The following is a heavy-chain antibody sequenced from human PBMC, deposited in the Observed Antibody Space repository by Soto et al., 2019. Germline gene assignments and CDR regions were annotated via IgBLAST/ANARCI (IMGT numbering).Heavy chain of an antibody. J-gene: IGHJ4*02. CDR2: IVPSGGRT. CDR1: GFTFANYA. CDR3: VKHLELLSTIFDS. V-gene: IGHV3-23*01. Sequence: GGSLRLSCAASGFTFANYAIGWVRQAPGKGLEWVSSIVPSGGRTFYAGSAKGRFTISRDNSNNTLYLQMRSLRAEDSAMYYCVKHLELLSTIFDSLGQGTLLTVSS. D-gene: IGHD1-26*01.